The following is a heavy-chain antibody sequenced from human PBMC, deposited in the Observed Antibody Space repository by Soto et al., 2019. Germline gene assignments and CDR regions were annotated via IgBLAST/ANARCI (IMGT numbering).Heavy chain of an antibody. D-gene: IGHD6-13*01. CDR1: GGTFSSYT. Sequence: QVQLVQSGAEVKKPGSSVKVSCKASGGTFSSYTISWVRQAPGQGLEWMGRIIPILGIANYAQKFQGRVTITADKSTSTAYMELSSLRSEDTAVYYCARAIAAAGTEYYGMDVWDQGTTVTVSS. CDR2: IIPILGIA. V-gene: IGHV1-69*02. J-gene: IGHJ6*02. CDR3: ARAIAAAGTEYYGMDV.